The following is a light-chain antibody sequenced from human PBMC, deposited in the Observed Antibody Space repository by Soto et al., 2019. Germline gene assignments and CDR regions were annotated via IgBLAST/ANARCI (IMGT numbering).Light chain of an antibody. CDR3: SSYTSSSTSYV. CDR2: EVS. V-gene: IGLV2-14*01. J-gene: IGLJ1*01. CDR1: SSDVGGYNY. Sequence: QSALTQPASVSGSPGQSITISCTGTSSDVGGYNYVSWYQQHPGKAPKLMIYEVSNRPSGVSNRFSGSKSGNTASLTIPGLQAEDEADYYCSSYTSSSTSYVFGTGTKVTVL.